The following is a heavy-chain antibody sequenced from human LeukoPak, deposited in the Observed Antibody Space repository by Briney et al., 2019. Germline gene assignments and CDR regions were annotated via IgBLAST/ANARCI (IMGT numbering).Heavy chain of an antibody. D-gene: IGHD6-13*01. V-gene: IGHV4-59*08. CDR2: IYYSGST. CDR3: ARHIAAAGLAYYYYGMDV. CDR1: GGSISSYY. J-gene: IGHJ6*02. Sequence: SETLSLTCTVSGGSISSYYWSWIRQPPGKGLEWIGYIYYSGSTNYNPSLKSRVTISVDTSKSQFSLKLSSVTAADTAAYYCARHIAAAGLAYYYYGMDVWGQGTTVTVSS.